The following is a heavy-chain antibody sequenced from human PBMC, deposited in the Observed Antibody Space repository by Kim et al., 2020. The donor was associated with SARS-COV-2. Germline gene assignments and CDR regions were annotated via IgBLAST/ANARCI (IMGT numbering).Heavy chain of an antibody. CDR3: ARSQWLPPYFDY. D-gene: IGHD6-19*01. J-gene: IGHJ4*02. Sequence: SETLSLTCTVSGGSISSSSYYWGWIRQPPGQGLEWIGSIYYSGSTYYNPSLKSRVTISVDTSKNQFSLKLSSVTAADTAVYYCARSQWLPPYFDYWGQGT. V-gene: IGHV4-39*01. CDR1: GGSISSSSYY. CDR2: IYYSGST.